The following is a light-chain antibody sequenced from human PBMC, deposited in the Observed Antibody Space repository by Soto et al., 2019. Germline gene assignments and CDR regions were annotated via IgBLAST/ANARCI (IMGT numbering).Light chain of an antibody. Sequence: DIQMTQSPPSLSASVGDRVTITCRASQGIRNFVAWYQQKPGKAPKLLLYAASTLQSGVPSRYSGSGSGTDFTLTINGLHSEDVATYSCQKYSSVPVFGPGTKVEIK. V-gene: IGKV1-27*01. CDR2: AAS. CDR3: QKYSSVPV. J-gene: IGKJ3*01. CDR1: QGIRNF.